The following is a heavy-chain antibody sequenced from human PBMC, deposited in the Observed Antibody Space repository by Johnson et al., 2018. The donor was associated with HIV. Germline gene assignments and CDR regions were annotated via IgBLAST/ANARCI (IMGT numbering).Heavy chain of an antibody. CDR1: GFTFSSYD. Sequence: VQLVESGGGLMQPGGSLRLSCAASGFTFSSYDMHWVRQTTGKGLEWVSAIGTAGDTYYPSSVKGRFTISRENAKNSLYLQMNSLRAGDTAVYYCARGGGSLRWDLSFDIWGQGTMVTVSS. CDR2: IGTAGDT. D-gene: IGHD1-26*01. J-gene: IGHJ3*02. V-gene: IGHV3-13*01. CDR3: ARGGGSLRWDLSFDI.